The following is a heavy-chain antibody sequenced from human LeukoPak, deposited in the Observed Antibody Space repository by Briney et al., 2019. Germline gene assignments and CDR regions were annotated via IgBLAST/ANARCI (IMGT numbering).Heavy chain of an antibody. CDR2: ISANNGNT. CDR1: GYTFTIYG. Sequence: ASVKVSCKASGYTFTIYGISWVRKAPGQGLEWMGWISANNGNTNYAQKFQDRVTMTTDTSTSTAYMELRSLRSDDTAVYYCARDGRFGELFDYWGQGTLVTVSS. J-gene: IGHJ4*02. V-gene: IGHV1-18*01. CDR3: ARDGRFGELFDY. D-gene: IGHD3-10*01.